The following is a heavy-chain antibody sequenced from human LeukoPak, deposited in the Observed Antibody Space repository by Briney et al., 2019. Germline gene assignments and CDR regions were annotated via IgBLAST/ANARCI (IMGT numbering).Heavy chain of an antibody. CDR1: GDSMSSSNW. J-gene: IGHJ4*02. D-gene: IGHD5-12*01. V-gene: IGHV4-4*02. CDR2: IYHTGNT. Sequence: SETLSLTCAVSGDSMSSSNWWSWVRQPPGKGLEWIGEIYHTGNTNYSPSPKGRVTISADKSKNQFSLNVTSVTAADTAVYYCVRGGGSEVYDYWGQGTLVTVSS. CDR3: VRGGGSEVYDY.